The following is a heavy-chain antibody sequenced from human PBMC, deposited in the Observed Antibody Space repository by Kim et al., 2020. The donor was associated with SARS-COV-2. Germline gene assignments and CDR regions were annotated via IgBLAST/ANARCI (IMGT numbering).Heavy chain of an antibody. J-gene: IGHJ4*02. V-gene: IGHV1-58*01. CDR3: AAVVARSGRYYFDS. CDR2: IVVDSGIT. CDR1: GFSLTSFN. Sequence: SVKVSCKTSGFSLTSFNVQWVRQARGQRLEWMGWIVVDSGITTYAQKFQERLTITRDISTGTVFMELRSLTSEDTAVFYCAAVVARSGRYYFDSWGQGT. D-gene: IGHD2-2*01.